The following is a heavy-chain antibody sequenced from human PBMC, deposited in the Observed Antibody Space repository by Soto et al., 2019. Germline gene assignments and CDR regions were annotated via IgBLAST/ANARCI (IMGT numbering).Heavy chain of an antibody. Sequence: GGSLRLSCAASGFTFSSYAMSWVRQAPGKGVEWVSAISGSGGSTYYADSVKGRFTISRDNSKNTLYLQMNSLRAEDTAVYYCAGGVVIVVVPAALDYWGQGTLVTVSS. CDR2: ISGSGGST. J-gene: IGHJ4*02. V-gene: IGHV3-23*01. CDR3: AGGVVIVVVPAALDY. D-gene: IGHD2-2*01. CDR1: GFTFSSYA.